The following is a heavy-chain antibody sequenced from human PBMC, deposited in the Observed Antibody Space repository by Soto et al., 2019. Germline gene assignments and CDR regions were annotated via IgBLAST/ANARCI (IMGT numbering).Heavy chain of an antibody. Sequence: QVQLVQSGAEVIKPGASVKVSCKASGYTFSDHYLHWVRQAPGQGLAWMGWSNPDTGGAKYAQKFQGRVTMTRDTATSLVYMELSRLRSDDTAVYYFARRGTEGRDYFDYWGQGTLVTVSS. CDR1: GYTFSDHY. CDR3: ARRGTEGRDYFDY. D-gene: IGHD3-10*01. CDR2: SNPDTGGA. V-gene: IGHV1-2*02. J-gene: IGHJ4*02.